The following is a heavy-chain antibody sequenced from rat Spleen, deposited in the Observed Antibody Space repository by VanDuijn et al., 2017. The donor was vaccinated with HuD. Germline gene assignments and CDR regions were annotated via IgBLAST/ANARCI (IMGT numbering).Heavy chain of an antibody. Sequence: EVQLQESGPGLVKPSQSPSLTCSVTGYSITSSYRWNWIRKFPGNKIEWMEYISYRGSTGSNPTLKSRISITRDKSKNQFFLQLNSVTTERTATYYCARTMYTADYYFVPFAFWGQGTLVTVAS. J-gene: IGHJ3*01. D-gene: IGHD1-6*01. CDR2: ISYRGST. CDR3: ARTMYTADYYFVPFAF. V-gene: IGHV3-1*01. CDR1: GYSITSSY.